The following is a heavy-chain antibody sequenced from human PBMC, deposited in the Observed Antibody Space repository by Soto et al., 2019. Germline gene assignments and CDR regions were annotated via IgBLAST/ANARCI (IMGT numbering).Heavy chain of an antibody. CDR2: ISYDGSEK. Sequence: QVQLVESGGGVVQPGRSLRLSCAASGFTFSSYGMHWVRQAPGKGLEWVAVISYDGSEKYYAVSVKGRFTISRDNSKTTLYLQMNSLRAEDTAVYYCAKGAVTTSLYYFDYWGQGTLVPVSS. CDR1: GFTFSSYG. V-gene: IGHV3-30*18. J-gene: IGHJ4*02. D-gene: IGHD4-17*01. CDR3: AKGAVTTSLYYFDY.